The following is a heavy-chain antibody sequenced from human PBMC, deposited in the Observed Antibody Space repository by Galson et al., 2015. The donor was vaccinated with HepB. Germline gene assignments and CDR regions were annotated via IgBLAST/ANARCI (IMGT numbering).Heavy chain of an antibody. D-gene: IGHD6-13*01. CDR2: VSTSGSTT. V-gene: IGHV3-23*01. CDR3: AKERGSSSRYYFDY. J-gene: IGHJ4*02. Sequence: SLRLSCAASGFTFSGYAMSWVRQAPGKGLDWVSTVSTSGSTTYYADSVKGRFTISRDNSKNTLYLQMNSLRAEDTAIYYCAKERGSSSRYYFDYCGQGTLVTVSS. CDR1: GFTFSGYA.